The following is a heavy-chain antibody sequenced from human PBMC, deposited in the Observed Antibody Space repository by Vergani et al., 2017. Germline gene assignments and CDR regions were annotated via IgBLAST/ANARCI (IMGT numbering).Heavy chain of an antibody. D-gene: IGHD3-10*01. CDR3: ARGRPNYYGSGSYFGPYQKNYYYYGMDV. J-gene: IGHJ6*02. CDR2: IYYSGST. Sequence: QVQLQESGPGLVKPSQTLSLTCTVSGGSISSGGYYWSWIRQHPGKGLEWIGYIYYSGSTYYNPSLKSRVTISVDTSKNQFSLKLSSVTAADTAVYYCARGRPNYYGSGSYFGPYQKNYYYYGMDVWGQGTTVTVSS. V-gene: IGHV4-31*03. CDR1: GGSISSGGYY.